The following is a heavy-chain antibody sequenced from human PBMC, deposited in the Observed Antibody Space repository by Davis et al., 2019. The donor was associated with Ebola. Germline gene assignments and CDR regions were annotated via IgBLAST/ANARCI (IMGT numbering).Heavy chain of an antibody. V-gene: IGHV5-51*01. CDR2: IYPGDSDT. CDR1: GYSFTSYW. Sequence: GESLKISCKGSGYSFTSYWIGWVRQMPGKGLEWMGIIYPGDSDTRYSPSFQGQVTISADKSISTAYLQWGSLKTSDTAIYYCATCNPILEDAFDIWGQGTMVTVSS. D-gene: IGHD1-14*01. J-gene: IGHJ3*02. CDR3: ATCNPILEDAFDI.